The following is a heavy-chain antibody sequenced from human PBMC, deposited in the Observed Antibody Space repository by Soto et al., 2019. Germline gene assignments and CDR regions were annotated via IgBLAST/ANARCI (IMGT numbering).Heavy chain of an antibody. V-gene: IGHV3-21*01. Sequence: LRLSCAASGFTFSSYSMNWVRQAPGKGLEWVSSISSSSSYIYYADSVKGRFTISRDNAKNSLYLQMNSLRAEDTAVYYCARDRISSGLYFDYWGQGTLVTVSS. J-gene: IGHJ4*02. CDR2: ISSSSSYI. CDR1: GFTFSSYS. CDR3: ARDRISSGLYFDY. D-gene: IGHD3-22*01.